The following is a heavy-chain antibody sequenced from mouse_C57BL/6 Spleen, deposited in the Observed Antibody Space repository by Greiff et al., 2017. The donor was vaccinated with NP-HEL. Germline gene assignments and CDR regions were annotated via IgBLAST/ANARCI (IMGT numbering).Heavy chain of an antibody. V-gene: IGHV1-59*01. J-gene: IGHJ4*01. CDR1: GYTFTSYW. CDR2: IDPSDSYT. D-gene: IGHD2-3*01. Sequence: QVQLQQPGAELVRPGTSVKLSCKASGYTFTSYWMHWVKQRPGQGLEWIGVIDPSDSYTNYNQKFKGKATLTVDTSSSTAYMQLSSLTSEDSAVYYCARAYDGSYYYAMDYWGQGTSVTVSS. CDR3: ARAYDGSYYYAMDY.